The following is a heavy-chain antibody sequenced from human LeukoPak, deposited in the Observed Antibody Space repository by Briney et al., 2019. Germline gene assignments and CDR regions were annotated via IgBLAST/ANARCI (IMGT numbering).Heavy chain of an antibody. CDR1: GFTVSSNY. CDR2: IYSGGST. CDR3: ATYRQVLLPFES. V-gene: IGHV3-53*01. D-gene: IGHD2-8*02. J-gene: IGHJ4*02. Sequence: GGSLRLSCAASGFTVSSNYMSWVRQAPGKGLEWVSIIYSGGSTFYADSVKGRFTISRDNAKNSLYLQMNSLRAEDTAIYYCATYRQVLLPFESWGQGTLVTVSS.